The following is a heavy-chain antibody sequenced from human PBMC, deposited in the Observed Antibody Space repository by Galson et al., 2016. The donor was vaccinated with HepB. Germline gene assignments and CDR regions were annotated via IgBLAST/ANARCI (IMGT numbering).Heavy chain of an antibody. J-gene: IGHJ4*02. CDR3: ARELDHSFYFDY. V-gene: IGHV1-46*02. CDR2: IKPSGGNA. Sequence: SVKVSCKASGYTFNTYNMHWVRQAPGQGLEWMGIIKPSGGNAIYAQKFQDRITMTRDTSTSTVYMELVSLRSEDKAVYYCARELDHSFYFDYWGQGTLLTVSS. D-gene: IGHD1-14*01. CDR1: GYTFNTYN.